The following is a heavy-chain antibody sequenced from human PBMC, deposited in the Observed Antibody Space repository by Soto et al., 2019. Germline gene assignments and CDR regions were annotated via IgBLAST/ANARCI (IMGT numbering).Heavy chain of an antibody. CDR2: ISYDGSNK. CDR3: AKDPSHITSPHFDY. CDR1: GFTFSSYA. Sequence: ESGGGVVQPGRSLRLSCAASGFTFSSYAMHWVRQAPGKGLEWVAVISYDGSNKYYADSVKGRFTISRDNSKNTLYLQMNSLRAEDTAVYYCAKDPSHITSPHFDYWGQGTLLTVS. D-gene: IGHD2-2*01. V-gene: IGHV3-30-3*01. J-gene: IGHJ4*02.